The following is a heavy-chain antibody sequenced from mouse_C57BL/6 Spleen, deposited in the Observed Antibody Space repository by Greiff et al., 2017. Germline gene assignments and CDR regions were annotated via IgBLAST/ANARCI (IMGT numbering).Heavy chain of an antibody. CDR1: GYTFTSYG. CDR2: IYPRSGNT. V-gene: IGHV1-81*01. J-gene: IGHJ3*01. CDR3: ARSGGYDYDGAWFAY. D-gene: IGHD2-4*01. Sequence: QVQLKESGAELARPGASVKLSCKASGYTFTSYGISWVKQRTGQGLEWIGEIYPRSGNTYYNEKFKGKATLTADKSSSTAYMELRSLTSEDSAVYFCARSGGYDYDGAWFAYWGQGTLVTVSA.